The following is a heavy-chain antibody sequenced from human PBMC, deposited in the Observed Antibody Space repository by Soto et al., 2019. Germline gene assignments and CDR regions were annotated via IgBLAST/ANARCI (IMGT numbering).Heavy chain of an antibody. V-gene: IGHV4-59*01. D-gene: IGHD1-1*01. Sequence: QVQLQESGPGLVKPSETLSLTCTVSGGSISSYYWSWIRQPPGKGLEWIGYIYYSGSTNYNPSLKSRVTIAVDPSKNQFSLKLSSVTAADTAVYYCARDKVTTPLYYYYGMDVWGQGTTVTVSS. CDR1: GGSISSYY. CDR3: ARDKVTTPLYYYYGMDV. J-gene: IGHJ6*02. CDR2: IYYSGST.